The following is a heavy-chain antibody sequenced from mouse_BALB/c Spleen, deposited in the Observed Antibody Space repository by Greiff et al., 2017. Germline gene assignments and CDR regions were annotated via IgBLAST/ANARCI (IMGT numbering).Heavy chain of an antibody. D-gene: IGHD1-2*01. CDR2: INPDSSTI. CDR1: GFDFSRYW. Sequence: DVQLQESGGGLVQPGGSLKLSCAASGFDFSRYWMSWVRQAPGKGLEWIGEINPDSSTINYTPSLKDKFIISRDNAKNTLYLQMSKVRSEDTALYYCARPGGHYYGYLYFDVWGAGTTVTVSS. J-gene: IGHJ1*01. V-gene: IGHV4-1*02. CDR3: ARPGGHYYGYLYFDV.